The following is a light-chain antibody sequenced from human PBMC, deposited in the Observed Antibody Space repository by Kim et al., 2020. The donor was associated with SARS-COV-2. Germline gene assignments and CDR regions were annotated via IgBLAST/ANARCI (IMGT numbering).Light chain of an antibody. Sequence: GQSITISCTGTSNDVGGSDYVSWYQQHPGKAPKLIIYDIDKRPSGVSNRFSGSKSDYTASLTISGLQAEDETDYYCSSYSSSGTYVFGSGTKVTVL. CDR1: SNDVGGSDY. J-gene: IGLJ1*01. V-gene: IGLV2-14*04. CDR3: SSYSSSGTYV. CDR2: DID.